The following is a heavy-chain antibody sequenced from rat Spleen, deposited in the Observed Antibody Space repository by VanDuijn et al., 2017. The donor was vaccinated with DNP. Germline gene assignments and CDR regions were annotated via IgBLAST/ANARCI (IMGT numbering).Heavy chain of an antibody. Sequence: EVQLVESGGGLVQPGRSLKLSCAASGFTFSNYGMAWVRQAPTKGLEWVASISYAGGSAYYGDSVKGRFTISRDNAESTLYLQMNSLRSEDSATYYCARQGTVHDYWGQGVMVTVSS. V-gene: IGHV5-22*01. CDR3: ARQGTVHDY. D-gene: IGHD1-5*01. J-gene: IGHJ2*01. CDR2: ISYAGGSA. CDR1: GFTFSNYG.